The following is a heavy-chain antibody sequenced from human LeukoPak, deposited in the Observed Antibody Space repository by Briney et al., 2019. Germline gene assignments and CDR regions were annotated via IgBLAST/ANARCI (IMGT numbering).Heavy chain of an antibody. CDR2: ISWNSGRI. CDR1: GFTFDAYA. Sequence: GGSLRLSCAASGFTFDAYAMHWVRQGPGKGLEWVSGISWNSGRIGYADSVEGRFTLSRDNAKNYLYLQMNSLRAEDTALYYCAKDFYRLGEFDAFDIWGQGTMVTVSS. D-gene: IGHD3-16*01. CDR3: AKDFYRLGEFDAFDI. J-gene: IGHJ3*02. V-gene: IGHV3-9*01.